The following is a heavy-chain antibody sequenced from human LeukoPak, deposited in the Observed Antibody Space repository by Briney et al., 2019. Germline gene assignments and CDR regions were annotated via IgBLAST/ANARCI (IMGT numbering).Heavy chain of an antibody. CDR1: GGAFSSYY. D-gene: IGHD6-13*01. CDR3: ASSDGIAAAGHFDY. Sequence: SETLALTCAFYGGAFSSYYWTWIRQPPGKGLEGIGGINHSGSTNYNPSLKSRVTISVDTSKNQFSLKRSSVTAADTAVYYCASSDGIAAAGHFDYWGQGTLVTASS. J-gene: IGHJ4*02. V-gene: IGHV4-34*01. CDR2: INHSGST.